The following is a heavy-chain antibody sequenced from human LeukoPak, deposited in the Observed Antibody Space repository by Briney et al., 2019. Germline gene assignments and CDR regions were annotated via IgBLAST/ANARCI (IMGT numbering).Heavy chain of an antibody. CDR2: IGIRGDT. J-gene: IGHJ4*02. V-gene: IGHV3-13*01. CDR3: AKGGIQVSGIDEFDY. D-gene: IGHD6-19*01. Sequence: PGGSLRLSCAASGFTFIDYDMHWVRQVIGKGLEWVSAIGIRGDTHYSGSAKGRFTISRENAESSLYLQMNSLRAEDMAVYYCAKGGIQVSGIDEFDYWGQGTLVTVSS. CDR1: GFTFIDYD.